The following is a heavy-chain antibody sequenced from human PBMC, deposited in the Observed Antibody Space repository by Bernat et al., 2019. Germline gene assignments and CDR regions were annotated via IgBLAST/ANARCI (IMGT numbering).Heavy chain of an antibody. V-gene: IGHV1-18*01. CDR2: ISAYNGNT. Sequence: QVQLVQSGAEVKKPGASVKVPCKASGYTFTSYGISWVRQAPGQGLEWMGWISAYNGNTNYAQKLQGRVTMTTDTSTSTAYMELRSLRSDDTAVYYCARVVERSTIFGVVIIGAGYCYYGIDVWGQGTLVTVSS. CDR1: GYTFTSYG. D-gene: IGHD3-3*01. CDR3: ARVVERSTIFGVVIIGAGYCYYGIDV. J-gene: IGHJ6*02.